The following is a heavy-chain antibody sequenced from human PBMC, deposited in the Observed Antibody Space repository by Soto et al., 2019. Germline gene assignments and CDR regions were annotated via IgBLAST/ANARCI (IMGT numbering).Heavy chain of an antibody. V-gene: IGHV3-23*01. J-gene: IGHJ3*02. D-gene: IGHD2-15*01. CDR3: ARGHLTGGYCTGGSCYGAFDI. CDR2: ISGSGDST. CDR1: GFTFSSYA. Sequence: GGALRLSCAASGFTFSSYAMSWVRQAPGKGLEWVSAISGSGDSTYYADSVKGRFTISRDNSKNTLYLQMGSLRPEDMAVYYCARGHLTGGYCTGGSCYGAFDIWGQGTMVTVSS.